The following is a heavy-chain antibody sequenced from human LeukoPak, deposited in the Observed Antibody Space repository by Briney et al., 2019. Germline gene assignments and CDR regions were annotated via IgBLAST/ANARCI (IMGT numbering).Heavy chain of an antibody. CDR1: GYSFTSYW. CDR2: IYPGDSDT. J-gene: IGHJ4*02. V-gene: IGHV5-51*01. D-gene: IGHD3-10*01. CDR3: ARASMVRGVINPGDY. Sequence: GESLKISCKGSGYSFTSYWIGWVRQMPGKGLEWMGIIYPGDSDTRYSPSFQGQVTISADKSIGTAYLQWSSLKASDTAMYYCARASMVRGVINPGDYWGQGTLVTVSS.